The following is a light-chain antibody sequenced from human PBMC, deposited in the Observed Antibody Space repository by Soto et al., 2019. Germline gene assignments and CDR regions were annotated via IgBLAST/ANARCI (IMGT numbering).Light chain of an antibody. V-gene: IGKV3D-15*01. Sequence: EIVLTQSPATLSMSPGERATLSCRASQSVSNNLAWYQQKPGQALRLLIYGTSARATDIPARFSGSGSGTEFTLTISSLQSEDSAVYYCQQYNDWPLFGAGTKVDIK. CDR1: QSVSNN. J-gene: IGKJ4*01. CDR2: GTS. CDR3: QQYNDWPL.